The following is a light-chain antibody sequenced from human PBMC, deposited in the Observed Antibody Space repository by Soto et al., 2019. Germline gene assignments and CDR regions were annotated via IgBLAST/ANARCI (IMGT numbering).Light chain of an antibody. CDR2: SAS. V-gene: IGKV3-15*01. CDR3: QQYNNWPPIT. J-gene: IGKJ5*01. CDR1: QTVSTN. Sequence: ETVTTQSPATLSVSPGERATLSCRASQTVSTNLAWYQQKPGQAPRLLIYSASTRATGIPARFSGSGSGTEFTLTISSLQSEDFAVYFCQQYNNWPPITFGQGTRLEIK.